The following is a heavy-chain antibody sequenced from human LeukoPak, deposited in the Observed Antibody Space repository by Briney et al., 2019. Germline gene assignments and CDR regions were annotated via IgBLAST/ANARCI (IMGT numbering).Heavy chain of an antibody. J-gene: IGHJ4*02. V-gene: IGHV2-70*11. CDR3: ARMWGYNWNYIDY. D-gene: IGHD1-20*01. CDR2: IDSDDDK. CDR1: GFTLTTGGLC. Sequence: CGPTLVNPTQTLTLTCTFSGFTLTTGGLCVTWVRQPHRKALAWLARIDSDDDKYYSTSLEARLTISKDTSKNQVVLTMTNMEPVDTATYYCARMWGYNWNYIDYWGQGSLVTVS.